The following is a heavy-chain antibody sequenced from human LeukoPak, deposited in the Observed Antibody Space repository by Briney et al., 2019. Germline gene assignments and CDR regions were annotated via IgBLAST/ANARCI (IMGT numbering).Heavy chain of an antibody. D-gene: IGHD3-22*01. J-gene: IGHJ3*02. Sequence: KPSETLSLTCTVSGGSIISSTYYWGWIRQPPGKGLEWIGSVYYSGTTYYNPSLRSRVTISVDTSRNQFSLKLSSVTAADTAVFHCARHSRGYYDSTGYYCGSHAFDIWGQGTMVTVSS. CDR3: ARHSRGYYDSTGYYCGSHAFDI. CDR2: VYYSGTT. CDR1: GGSIISSTYY. V-gene: IGHV4-39*01.